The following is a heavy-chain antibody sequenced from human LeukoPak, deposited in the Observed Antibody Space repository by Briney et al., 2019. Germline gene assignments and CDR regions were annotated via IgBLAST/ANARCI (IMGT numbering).Heavy chain of an antibody. Sequence: GGSLSLSCAASGFTFNDLSLSWVRQAPGKGVEWLSSIGDAGTYYANSVKGRFTISEDNSKNMLYLELNSLRDGDTAMYYCAKNLGPFDVRGQGTMVTVSS. CDR1: GFTFNDLS. CDR3: AKNLGPFDV. CDR2: IGDAGT. D-gene: IGHD3-16*01. J-gene: IGHJ3*01. V-gene: IGHV3-23*01.